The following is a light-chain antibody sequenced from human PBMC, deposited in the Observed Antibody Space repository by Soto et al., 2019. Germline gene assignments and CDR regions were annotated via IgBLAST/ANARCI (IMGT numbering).Light chain of an antibody. J-gene: IGLJ2*01. V-gene: IGLV1-40*01. CDR1: RSNIGADYD. CDR3: QSYYGNLRGPV. Sequence: QSVLTQPPSVSGAPGQGVTISCTGSRSNIGADYDVHWYQQLPGTAPRLLIYANTNRPSGVPDRFSASKSGTSASLAITGLQAEDAADYYCQSYYGNLRGPVFGGGTKVTVL. CDR2: ANT.